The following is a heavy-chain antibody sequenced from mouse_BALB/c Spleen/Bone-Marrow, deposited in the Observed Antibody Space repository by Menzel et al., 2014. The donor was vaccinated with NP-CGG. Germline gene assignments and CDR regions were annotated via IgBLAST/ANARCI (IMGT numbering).Heavy chain of an antibody. V-gene: IGHV1-7*01. J-gene: IGHJ1*01. CDR3: ARRDYWYFDV. CDR2: INPSTGYT. Sequence: VKLMESGAELAKPGASVKMSCKASGYTFTSYWMHWVKQRPGQGLEWIGYINPSTGYTEYNQKFKDKATLTAGKSSSTAYMQLSSLTSEDSAVYYCARRDYWYFDVWGAGTTVTVSS. CDR1: GYTFTSYW.